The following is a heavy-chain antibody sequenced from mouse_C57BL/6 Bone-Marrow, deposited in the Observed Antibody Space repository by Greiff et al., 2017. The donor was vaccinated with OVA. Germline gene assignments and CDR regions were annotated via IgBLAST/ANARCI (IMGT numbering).Heavy chain of an antibody. CDR2: IYPRSGNT. J-gene: IGHJ2*01. Sequence: QVQLQQSGAELARPGASVKLSCKASGYTFTSYGISWVKQRTGQGLEWIGEIYPRSGNTYYNEKFKGKATLTADKSSSTAYMELRSLTSEDSAVYFCARGLSYGRRDRSHYWGQGTTLTVSS. V-gene: IGHV1-81*01. CDR1: GYTFTSYG. D-gene: IGHD1-1*01. CDR3: ARGLSYGRRDRSHY.